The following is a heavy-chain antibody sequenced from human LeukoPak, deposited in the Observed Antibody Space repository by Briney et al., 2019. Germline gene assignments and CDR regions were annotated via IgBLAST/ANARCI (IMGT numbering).Heavy chain of an antibody. CDR3: ARTSYDAFDI. J-gene: IGHJ3*02. CDR1: GFTFSSYG. CDR2: IRYDGSNK. V-gene: IGHV3-30*02. Sequence: GGSLRLSCAASGFTFSSYGMHWVRQAPGKGLEWVAFIRYDGSNKYYADSVKGRYTISRDNSKNTLYLQMNSLRAEDTAVYYCARTSYDAFDICGQGTMVTVSS. D-gene: IGHD1/OR15-1a*01.